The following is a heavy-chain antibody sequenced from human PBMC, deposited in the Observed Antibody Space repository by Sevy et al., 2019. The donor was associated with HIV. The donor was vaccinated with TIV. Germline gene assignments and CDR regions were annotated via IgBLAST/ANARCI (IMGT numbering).Heavy chain of an antibody. V-gene: IGHV3-30*02. Sequence: GGSLRLSCAASGFTFNFHGMHWVRQAPGKGIAWVAFIWHDGSNKYMTHSVKGRFTISRDNSKNTLFLQMNSLTVEDTAVYYFARETDNRARWLDPWGQGTLVTVSS. J-gene: IGHJ5*02. CDR3: ARETDNRARWLDP. CDR2: IWHDGSNK. D-gene: IGHD1-1*01. CDR1: GFTFNFHG.